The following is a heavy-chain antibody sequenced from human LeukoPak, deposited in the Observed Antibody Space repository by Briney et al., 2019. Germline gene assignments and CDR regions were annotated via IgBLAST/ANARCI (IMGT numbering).Heavy chain of an antibody. J-gene: IGHJ3*02. CDR2: IYYSGST. CDR3: ARVQRLTWGNAGSAFDI. Sequence: KTSETLSLTCTVSGGSISSSSYYWGWIRQPPGKGLEWIGSIYYSGSTYYNPSLKSRVTISVDTSKNQFSLKLSSVTAADTAVYYCARVQRLTWGNAGSAFDIWGQGTMVTVSS. V-gene: IGHV4-39*07. D-gene: IGHD7-27*01. CDR1: GGSISSSSYY.